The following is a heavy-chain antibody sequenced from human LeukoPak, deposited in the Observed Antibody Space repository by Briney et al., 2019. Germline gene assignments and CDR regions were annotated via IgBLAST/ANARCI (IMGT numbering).Heavy chain of an antibody. CDR1: GGSISSYY. Sequence: SETLSLTCTVSGGSISSYYWSWIRQPPGKGLGWIGYIYYSGSTNYNPSLKSRVTISVDTSKNQFSLKLSSVTAADTAVYYCARGPINYYDSSGFDFDYWGQGTLVTVSS. J-gene: IGHJ4*02. V-gene: IGHV4-59*12. CDR2: IYYSGST. CDR3: ARGPINYYDSSGFDFDY. D-gene: IGHD3-22*01.